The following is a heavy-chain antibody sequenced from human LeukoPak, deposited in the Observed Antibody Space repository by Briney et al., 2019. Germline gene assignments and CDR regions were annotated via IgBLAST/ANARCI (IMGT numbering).Heavy chain of an antibody. CDR1: GYTFPGYY. V-gene: IGHV1-2*06. CDR2: INPNSGGT. D-gene: IGHD6-13*01. Sequence: GASVKVSCKASGYTFPGYYIHWVRQAPGQGLQWMGRINPNSGGTNYAQKFQGRLTMTRDTSISTAYMELSRLRSDDTAVYYCARDRSGPYSSSWYQPYYFDYWGQGTLVTVSS. J-gene: IGHJ4*02. CDR3: ARDRSGPYSSSWYQPYYFDY.